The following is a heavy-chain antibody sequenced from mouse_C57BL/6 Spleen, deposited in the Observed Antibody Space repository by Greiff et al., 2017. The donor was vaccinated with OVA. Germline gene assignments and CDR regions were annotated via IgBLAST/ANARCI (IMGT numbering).Heavy chain of an antibody. D-gene: IGHD3-2*02. J-gene: IGHJ1*03. CDR2: IDPNSGGT. V-gene: IGHV1-72*01. CDR3: ERERLVHSRYWYFDV. CDR1: GYTFTSYW. Sequence: QVQLQQPGAELVKPGASVKLSCKASGYTFTSYWMHWVKQRPGRCLEWIGRIDPNSGGTKYNEKFKSKATLTVDKASSTAYMQLSSLTSEDSAVYNCERERLVHSRYWYFDVWGKGTTVTVSS.